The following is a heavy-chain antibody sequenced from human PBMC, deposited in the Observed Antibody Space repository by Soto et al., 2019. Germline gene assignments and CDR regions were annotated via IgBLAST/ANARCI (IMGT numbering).Heavy chain of an antibody. D-gene: IGHD3-3*01. CDR2: IYYSGST. V-gene: IGHV4-59*01. CDR1: GGSIGSYY. Sequence: QVQLQESGPGLVKPSETLSLTCTVSGGSIGSYYWNWIRQPPGKGLEWIGYIYYSGSTNYNPSLKRRVPISVDTSKNQFPLKLSSVTAADTAVYYCARDGGFYYGMDVWGQGTTVTVSS. J-gene: IGHJ6*02. CDR3: ARDGGFYYGMDV.